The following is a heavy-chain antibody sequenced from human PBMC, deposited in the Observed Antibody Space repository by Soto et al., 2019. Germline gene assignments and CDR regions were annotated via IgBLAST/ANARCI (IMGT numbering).Heavy chain of an antibody. CDR2: ISTSSSYT. J-gene: IGHJ4*02. CDR1: GFTFSDHY. Sequence: PGGSLRLSCVASGFTFSDHYMTWIQQAPGKGLEWLSYISTSSSYTNYADSVKGRFTISRDNAMNSLYLQMNSLRAEDTAVYYCARLRLTGYFDYWGQGTLVTVSS. V-gene: IGHV3-11*03. CDR3: ARLRLTGYFDY.